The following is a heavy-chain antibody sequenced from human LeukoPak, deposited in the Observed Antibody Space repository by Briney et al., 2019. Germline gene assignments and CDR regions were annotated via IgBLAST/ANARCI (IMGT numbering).Heavy chain of an antibody. CDR3: ARDSGSYFGYYYYMDV. D-gene: IGHD2-21*01. J-gene: IGHJ6*03. CDR2: IYYSGST. Sequence: SETLSLTCTVSGGSISSGDYYWSWIRQPPGKGLEWIGYIYYSGSTYYNPSLKSRVTISVDTSKNQFSLKLSSVTAADTAVYYCARDSGSYFGYYYYMDVWGKGTTVTVSS. CDR1: GGSISSGDYY. V-gene: IGHV4-30-4*08.